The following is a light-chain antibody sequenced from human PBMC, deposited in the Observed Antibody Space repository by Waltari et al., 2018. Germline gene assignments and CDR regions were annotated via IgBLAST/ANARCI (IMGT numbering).Light chain of an antibody. CDR3: QQYGTSLLA. CDR1: QSVRSS. J-gene: IGKJ3*01. Sequence: EIVLTQSPGTLSLSPGERVTLSCRASQSVRSSLAWYQQKAGQAPRLLIYGASSRASGIPDRFSGSGSGTDFTLTISRLEPEDFAVYYCQQYGTSLLAFGPGTKVEIK. V-gene: IGKV3-20*01. CDR2: GAS.